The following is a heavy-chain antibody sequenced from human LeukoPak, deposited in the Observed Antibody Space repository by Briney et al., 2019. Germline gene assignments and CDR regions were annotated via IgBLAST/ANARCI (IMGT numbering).Heavy chain of an antibody. J-gene: IGHJ4*02. Sequence: GGSLRLSCAASGFTFSSYGMHWVRQAPGKGLEWVAFIRYDGSNKYYADSVKGRFTISRDNSKNTLYLPMNSLRVEDTAVYYCAKDSTSDFWSGYYRFDYWGQGTLVTVSS. CDR3: AKDSTSDFWSGYYRFDY. D-gene: IGHD3-3*01. CDR2: IRYDGSNK. CDR1: GFTFSSYG. V-gene: IGHV3-30*02.